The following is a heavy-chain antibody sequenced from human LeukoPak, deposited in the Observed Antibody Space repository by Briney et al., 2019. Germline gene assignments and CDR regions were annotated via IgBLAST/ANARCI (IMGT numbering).Heavy chain of an antibody. CDR1: GYTFTSYG. J-gene: IGHJ5*02. D-gene: IGHD3-10*01. Sequence: ASVKVSCKASGYTFTSYGISWVRQAPGQGLEWMGWSSAYNGNTNYAQKLQGRVTMTTDTSTSTAYMELRSLRSDDTAVYYCARDLGLLWFGELLSNWFDPWGQGTLVTVSS. CDR2: SSAYNGNT. V-gene: IGHV1-18*01. CDR3: ARDLGLLWFGELLSNWFDP.